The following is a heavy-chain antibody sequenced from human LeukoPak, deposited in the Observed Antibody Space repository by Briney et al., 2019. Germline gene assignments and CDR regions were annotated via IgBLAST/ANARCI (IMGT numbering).Heavy chain of an antibody. J-gene: IGHJ4*02. V-gene: IGHV3-20*04. Sequence: GGSLRLSCAASGFTFSSYGMHWVRQAPGKGLEWVSGMNSNGDITGYADSVKGRFTISRDNAKNSLYLQMDILRAEDTALYYCTRKGLGGELGGFDHWGQGTLVTVSS. CDR2: MNSNGDIT. CDR3: TRKGLGGELGGFDH. D-gene: IGHD1-26*01. CDR1: GFTFSSYG.